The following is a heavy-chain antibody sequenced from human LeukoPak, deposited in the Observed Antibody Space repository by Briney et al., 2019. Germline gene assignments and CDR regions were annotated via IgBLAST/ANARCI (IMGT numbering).Heavy chain of an antibody. CDR2: IYYSGST. J-gene: IGHJ3*02. CDR1: GGSISSGDYY. D-gene: IGHD2-15*01. Sequence: PSETLSLTCTVSGGSISSGDYYWSWIRQPPGKGLEWIGYIYYSGSTYYNPSLKSRVTISVDTSKNQFSLKLSSVTAADTAVYYCARVEGIAVVVAATPIHHAFDIWGQGTMVTVSS. V-gene: IGHV4-30-4*01. CDR3: ARVEGIAVVVAATPIHHAFDI.